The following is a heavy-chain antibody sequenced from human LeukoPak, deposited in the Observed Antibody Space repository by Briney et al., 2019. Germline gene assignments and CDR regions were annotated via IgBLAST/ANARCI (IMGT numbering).Heavy chain of an antibody. D-gene: IGHD4-23*01. V-gene: IGHV5-51*01. J-gene: IGHJ4*02. CDR3: ARLHGGKRGRFDY. CDR2: IYPGDSDT. CDR1: GYSFSYW. Sequence: GESLKISCKGSGYSFSYWIGWVRQMPGKGLEWMGIIYPGDSDTRYSPSFQGQVTISADKSISTAYLQWSSLKASDTAMYYCARLHGGKRGRFDYWGQGTLVTVSS.